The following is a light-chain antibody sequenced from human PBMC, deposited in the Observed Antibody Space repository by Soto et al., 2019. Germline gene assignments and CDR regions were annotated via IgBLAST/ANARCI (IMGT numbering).Light chain of an antibody. V-gene: IGLV1-51*02. Sequence: QAVVTQPPSVSAAPGQRVTISCSGSNSNIGKSFVSWYQHIPGTAPKLLIYQDNQRPSGIPDRFSGSKSGTSATLDIAGLQTGDEAEYSCGAWDSSLTLVVFGGGTKLTVL. CDR2: QDN. J-gene: IGLJ2*01. CDR3: GAWDSSLTLVV. CDR1: NSNIGKSF.